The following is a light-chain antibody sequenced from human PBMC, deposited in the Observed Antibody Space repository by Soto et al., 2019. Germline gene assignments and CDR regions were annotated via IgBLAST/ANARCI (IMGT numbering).Light chain of an antibody. Sequence: EIVLTQSPGTLSLSPGERATLSCRASQSVSNNYLAWYQQKPGQAPTLLIYGASIRAAGIPDRFSGSGSGTDFTLTISRLEPEDFAVYHCQQYGSSRTWTFGQGTKVDIK. CDR1: QSVSNNY. CDR2: GAS. J-gene: IGKJ1*01. V-gene: IGKV3-20*01. CDR3: QQYGSSRTWT.